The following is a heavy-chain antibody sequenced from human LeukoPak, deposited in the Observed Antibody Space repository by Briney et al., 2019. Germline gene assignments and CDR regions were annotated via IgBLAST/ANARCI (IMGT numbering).Heavy chain of an antibody. CDR1: GYTFTSYG. CDR2: ISAYNGNT. D-gene: IGHD3-22*01. J-gene: IGHJ4*02. Sequence: ASVKVSCKASGYTFTSYGISWVRQAPGQGLEWMGWISAYNGNTNYAQKLQGRVTMTTDTSTSTAYMELRSLRSDDTAVYYCARDRPQTYYYDSSGYPSFDYWGQGTLVTVSS. CDR3: ARDRPQTYYYDSSGYPSFDY. V-gene: IGHV1-18*01.